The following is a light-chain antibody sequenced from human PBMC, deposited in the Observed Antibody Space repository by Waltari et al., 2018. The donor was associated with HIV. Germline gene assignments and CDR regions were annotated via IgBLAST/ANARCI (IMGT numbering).Light chain of an antibody. Sequence: QSVLTQPPPLSGAPGQRVSIPCSGGSSNIGSGYDLHWYQQFPGRAPKVLIYANTNRPSGVPDRFSGSKSGYSASLVITGLQAEDDADYYCQSYDSSLSGWVFGGGTKLTVL. V-gene: IGLV1-40*01. CDR3: QSYDSSLSGWV. CDR1: SSNIGSGYD. J-gene: IGLJ3*02. CDR2: ANT.